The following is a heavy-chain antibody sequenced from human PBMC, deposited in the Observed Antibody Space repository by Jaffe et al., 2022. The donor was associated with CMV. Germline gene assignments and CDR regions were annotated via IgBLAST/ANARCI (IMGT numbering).Heavy chain of an antibody. CDR3: ARVPTSQTFGGNWFDP. CDR1: GFTFSDYY. J-gene: IGHJ5*02. D-gene: IGHD3-10*01. CDR2: ISSSSSYT. V-gene: IGHV3-11*06. Sequence: QVQLVESGGGLVKPGGSLRLSCAASGFTFSDYYMSWIRQAPGKGLEWVSYISSSSSYTNYADSVKGRFTISRDNAKNSLYLQMNSLRAEDTAVYYCARVPTSQTFGGNWFDPWGQGTLVTVSS.